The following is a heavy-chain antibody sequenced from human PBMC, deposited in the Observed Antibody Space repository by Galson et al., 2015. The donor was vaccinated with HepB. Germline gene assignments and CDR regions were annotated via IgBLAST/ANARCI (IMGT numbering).Heavy chain of an antibody. CDR3: ATSPLYCSSLSCYFSGVDV. CDR1: GFTFSNYA. J-gene: IGHJ6*02. D-gene: IGHD2-2*01. Sequence: SLRLSCAASGFTFSNYAMSWVRQAPGKGLEWVSAIRDSGSATYYADSVKGRLTISRDNSKNTLYLQMNSLRAEDTAVYYCATSPLYCSSLSCYFSGVDVWGQGTTVTVSS. CDR2: IRDSGSAT. V-gene: IGHV3-23*01.